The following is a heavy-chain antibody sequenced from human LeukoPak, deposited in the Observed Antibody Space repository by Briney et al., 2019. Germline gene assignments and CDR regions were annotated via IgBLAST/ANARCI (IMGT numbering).Heavy chain of an antibody. V-gene: IGHV3-11*04. J-gene: IGHJ3*02. CDR1: GFTFSDYY. D-gene: IGHD1-1*01. CDR2: ISSSGSTI. Sequence: PGGSLRLSCAASGFTFSDYYMSWVRQAPGKGLEWVSYISSSGSTIYYADSVKGRFTISRDNAKNSLYLQKKSLRAEDTAVYYCARDPLFHWNDLEDVTFDIWGQGTMVTVSS. CDR3: ARDPLFHWNDLEDVTFDI.